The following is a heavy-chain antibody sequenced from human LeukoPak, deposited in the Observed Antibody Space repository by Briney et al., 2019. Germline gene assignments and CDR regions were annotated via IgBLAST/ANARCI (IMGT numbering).Heavy chain of an antibody. CDR3: ARDIYYDSGSYYPTLGY. J-gene: IGHJ4*02. Sequence: GGSLRLSCAASGFIFKTYAMHWVRQAPGKGLEWVTMIWYDGSNKYYGDSVKGRFTTSRDNSKNTLHLQMNSLRAEDTAVYYCARDIYYDSGSYYPTLGYWGQGTLVTVSS. V-gene: IGHV3-30*02. CDR2: IWYDGSNK. CDR1: GFIFKTYA. D-gene: IGHD3-22*01.